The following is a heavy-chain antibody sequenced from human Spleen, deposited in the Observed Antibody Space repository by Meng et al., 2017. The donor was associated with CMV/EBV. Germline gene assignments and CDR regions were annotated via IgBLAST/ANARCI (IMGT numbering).Heavy chain of an antibody. CDR1: GFNFSSYS. CDR3: ARDPGLAFDI. V-gene: IGHV3-21*01. CDR2: ISSSSSYI. Sequence: GGSLRLSCAVSGFNFSSYSMNWVRQAPGKGLEWVSSISSSSSYIFYADSVKGRFTISRDNAKNSLYLQMNSLRAEDTAVYYCARDPGLAFDIWGQGTMVTVSS. D-gene: IGHD3-10*01. J-gene: IGHJ3*02.